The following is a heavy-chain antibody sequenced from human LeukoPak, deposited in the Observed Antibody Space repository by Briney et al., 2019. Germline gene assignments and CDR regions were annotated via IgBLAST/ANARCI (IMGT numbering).Heavy chain of an antibody. CDR3: ARDPYLVGATWDY. Sequence: SETLSLTCTVSGGSISSYYWSWLRQPPGKGLEWIGYIYYSGSTNYNPSLKSRVTISVDTSKNQFSLKLSSVTAADTAVYYCARDPYLVGATWDYWGQGTLVTVSS. J-gene: IGHJ4*02. D-gene: IGHD1-26*01. CDR1: GGSISSYY. CDR2: IYYSGST. V-gene: IGHV4-59*01.